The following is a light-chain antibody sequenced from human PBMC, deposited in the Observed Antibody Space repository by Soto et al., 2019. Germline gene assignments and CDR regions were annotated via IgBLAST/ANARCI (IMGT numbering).Light chain of an antibody. CDR2: EGS. V-gene: IGLV2-23*01. J-gene: IGLJ2*01. CDR3: CSYGGSSTLV. Sequence: QSALTQPASVSGSPGQSITISCTGTSSDVGSYNPVSWYQQHPGKAPKFMIYEGSERPSGVSNRFSGSKSGNTASLTISGLQAEDEADYYCCSYGGSSTLVFGGGTKLTVL. CDR1: SSDVGSYNP.